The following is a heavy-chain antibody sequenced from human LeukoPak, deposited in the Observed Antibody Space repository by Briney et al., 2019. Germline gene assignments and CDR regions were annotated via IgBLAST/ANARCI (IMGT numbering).Heavy chain of an antibody. CDR2: INSNGDEI. CDR1: GFTFSTYA. J-gene: IGHJ4*02. Sequence: GSLRLSCAASGFTFSTYAMTWVRQAPGKGLEWVSGINSNGDEIYYADSVRGRFTISRDNSNNALYLQMDSLRTEDTAVYYCANWIGSSSRDYWGQGTLVTVSS. V-gene: IGHV3-23*01. D-gene: IGHD6-6*01. CDR3: ANWIGSSSRDY.